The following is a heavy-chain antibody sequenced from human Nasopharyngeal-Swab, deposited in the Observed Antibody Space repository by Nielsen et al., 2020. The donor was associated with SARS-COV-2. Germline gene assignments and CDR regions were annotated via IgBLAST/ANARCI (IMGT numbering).Heavy chain of an antibody. J-gene: IGHJ3*02. D-gene: IGHD3-10*01. V-gene: IGHV3-7*01. CDR3: VKDLPGTYSFEI. CDR2: IKEDGSEQ. Sequence: GGSLRLSCAGSGFTFSSSWMSWVRQAPGKGLEWVASIKEDGSEQYYVDSVKGRFTISRDISTNTLYLQMNSLRTEDTAVYYCVKDLPGTYSFEIWGQGTMVTVSS. CDR1: GFTFSSSW.